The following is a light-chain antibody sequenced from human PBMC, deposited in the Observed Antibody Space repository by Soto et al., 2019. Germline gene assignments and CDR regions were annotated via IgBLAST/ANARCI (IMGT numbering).Light chain of an antibody. CDR3: SSFVDGTSYV. Sequence: QSALTQPPSASGSPGQSVTISCTGTSSDVGAFNYVSWYQHHPGKAPNFLIYEVNKRPSGVPDRFSGSKSGNTASLTVSGLQPEDEAEYFCSSFVDGTSYVFGTGTKLTVL. CDR2: EVN. CDR1: SSDVGAFNY. V-gene: IGLV2-8*01. J-gene: IGLJ1*01.